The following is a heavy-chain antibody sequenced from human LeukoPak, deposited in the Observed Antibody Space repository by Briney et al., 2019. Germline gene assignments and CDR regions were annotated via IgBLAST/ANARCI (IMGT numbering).Heavy chain of an antibody. Sequence: PGGSLRVSCAASGFTFSDYYMSWIRQARGKGLEWVSYISSSGSTIYYADSVKGRFTISRDNAKNSLYLQMNSLRAEDTAVYYCAREQHPYYMDVWGKGTTVTVSS. CDR1: GFTFSDYY. CDR2: ISSSGSTI. CDR3: AREQHPYYMDV. D-gene: IGHD6-13*01. V-gene: IGHV3-11*01. J-gene: IGHJ6*03.